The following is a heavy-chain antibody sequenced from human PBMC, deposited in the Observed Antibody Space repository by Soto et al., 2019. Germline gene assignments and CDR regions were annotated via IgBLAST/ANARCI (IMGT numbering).Heavy chain of an antibody. D-gene: IGHD5-12*01. CDR3: AKDKMSGYDCSAFDI. CDR1: GFTFDDYP. Sequence: GGSLRLSCAASGFTFDDYPMHWVRQAPGKGLEWVSGISWNSGSIGYADSVKGRFTISRDNAKNSLYLQMNSLRAEDTALYYCAKDKMSGYDCSAFDIWGQGTMDIVSS. J-gene: IGHJ3*02. CDR2: ISWNSGSI. V-gene: IGHV3-9*01.